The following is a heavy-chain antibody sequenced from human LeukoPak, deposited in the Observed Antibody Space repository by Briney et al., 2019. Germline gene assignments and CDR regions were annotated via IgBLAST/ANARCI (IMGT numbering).Heavy chain of an antibody. J-gene: IGHJ5*02. CDR1: GFTVSSNF. CDR3: ARVTGSSSSYWFDP. D-gene: IGHD1-26*01. Sequence: PGGSLRLSCAASGFTVSSNFMNWVRQAPGRGLEWVSGINWNGGSTGYADSVKGRFTISRDNAKNSLYLQMNSLRAEDTALYHCARVTGSSSSYWFDPWGQGTLVTVSS. V-gene: IGHV3-20*01. CDR2: INWNGGST.